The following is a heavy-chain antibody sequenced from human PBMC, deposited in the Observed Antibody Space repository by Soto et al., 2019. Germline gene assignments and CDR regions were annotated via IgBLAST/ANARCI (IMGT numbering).Heavy chain of an antibody. CDR1: GYTFTGYY. CDR2: INPNSGGT. J-gene: IGHJ4*02. V-gene: IGHV1-2*02. D-gene: IGHD6-6*01. CDR3: ARSSSSSVGLDY. Sequence: GASVKVSCKASGYTFTGYYMHWARQAPGQGLEWMGWINPNSGGTNYAQKFQGRVTMTRDTSISTAYMELSRLRSDDTAVYYCARSSSSSVGLDYWGQGILVTVSS.